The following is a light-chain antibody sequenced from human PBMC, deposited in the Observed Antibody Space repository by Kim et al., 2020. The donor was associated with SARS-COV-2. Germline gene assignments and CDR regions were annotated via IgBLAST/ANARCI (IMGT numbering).Light chain of an antibody. CDR1: QTINNY. J-gene: IGKJ2*01. Sequence: EIVMTQSPAILSVSPGERATLSCRASQTINNYLAWYQQKPGQAPRLLIYGASTRATGIPARFSGSGSGTEFTLTITSLQSEDFAVYYCQQYNDWHPGDTFGQGTKLEI. V-gene: IGKV3-15*01. CDR3: QQYNDWHPGDT. CDR2: GAS.